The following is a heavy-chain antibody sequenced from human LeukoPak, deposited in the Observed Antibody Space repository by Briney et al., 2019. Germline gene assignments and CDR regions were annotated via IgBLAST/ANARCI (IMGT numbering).Heavy chain of an antibody. D-gene: IGHD2-15*01. CDR1: GYTFTSYG. V-gene: IGHV1-18*01. CDR2: ISAYNGNT. Sequence: ASVKVSCKASGYTFTSYGISWVRQAPGQGLEWMGWISAYNGNTNYAQKLQGRVTMTTDTSTSTAYMELRSLRSDDTAVYYCASGYCSGGSCYGYHYYGMDVWGQGTTVTVSS. J-gene: IGHJ6*02. CDR3: ASGYCSGGSCYGYHYYGMDV.